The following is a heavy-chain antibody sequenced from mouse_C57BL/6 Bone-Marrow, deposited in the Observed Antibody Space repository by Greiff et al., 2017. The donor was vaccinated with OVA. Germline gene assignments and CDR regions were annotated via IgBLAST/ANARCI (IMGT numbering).Heavy chain of an antibody. D-gene: IGHD1-1*01. CDR1: GFTFSSYG. Sequence: EVKLMESGGDLVKPGGSLKLSCAASGFTFSSYGMSWVRQTPDKRLEWVANISSGGSYTYYPDSVKGRFTISRDNATNTLYLQMRSLKSEVNAMDYCASPYDGSSYYWGQGTTLTVSS. V-gene: IGHV5-6*01. J-gene: IGHJ2*01. CDR3: ASPYDGSSYY. CDR2: ISSGGSYT.